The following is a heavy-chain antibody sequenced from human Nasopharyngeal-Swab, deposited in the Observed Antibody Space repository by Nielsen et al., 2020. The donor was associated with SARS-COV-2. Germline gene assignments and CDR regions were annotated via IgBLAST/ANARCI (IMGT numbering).Heavy chain of an antibody. V-gene: IGHV3-48*02. Sequence: GESLKISCAASGFTFSSYSMNWVRQAPGKGLEWVSYISSSSSTIYYADSVKGRFTISRDNAKNSLYLQMNSLRDEDTAVYYCARDQVGLRFLGWLPKNYYYYYGMDVWGQGTTVTVSS. D-gene: IGHD3-3*01. CDR2: ISSSSSTI. J-gene: IGHJ6*02. CDR1: GFTFSSYS. CDR3: ARDQVGLRFLGWLPKNYYYYYGMDV.